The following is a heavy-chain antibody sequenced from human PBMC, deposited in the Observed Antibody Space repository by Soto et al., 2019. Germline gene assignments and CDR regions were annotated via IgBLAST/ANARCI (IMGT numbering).Heavy chain of an antibody. J-gene: IGHJ5*02. D-gene: IGHD6-13*01. Sequence: PSETLSLTCSVSGGSISVYYWNWTRQPPGKGLEWIGDVYYSGSTNYNPSLKSRVTISVDTSKNQFSLKLSSVTAADTAVYYCARYSSTSYWFDPWGQGTLVTVSS. CDR3: ARYSSTSYWFDP. V-gene: IGHV4-59*01. CDR1: GGSISVYY. CDR2: VYYSGST.